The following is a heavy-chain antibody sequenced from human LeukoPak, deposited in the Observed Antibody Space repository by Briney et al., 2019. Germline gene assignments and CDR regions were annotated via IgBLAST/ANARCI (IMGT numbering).Heavy chain of an antibody. D-gene: IGHD1-26*01. CDR1: GFTVSSNY. V-gene: IGHV3-23*01. CDR3: AKAIVGATYFDF. CDR2: ITGGGGST. J-gene: IGHJ4*02. Sequence: PGGSLRLSCAASGFTVSSNYMSWVRQAPGKGLEWVSAITGGGGSTFYADSVKGRFTISRDNSKNTLYLQMNSLRAEDTAVYYCAKAIVGATYFDFWGLGTLVPVSS.